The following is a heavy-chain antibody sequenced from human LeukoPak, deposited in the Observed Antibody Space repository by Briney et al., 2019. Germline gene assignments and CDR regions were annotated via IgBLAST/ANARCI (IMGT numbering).Heavy chain of an antibody. CDR2: INPSGGST. D-gene: IGHD2-2*01. CDR1: GYTFTSYF. Sequence: ASVKVSCKASGYTFTSYFMHWVRQAPGQGLEWMGIINPSGGSTSYAQKFQGRVTMTRDMSTSTVYMELSSLRSEDTAVYYCARAAMACSSTSCYWVRWFDPWGQGTLVTVSS. V-gene: IGHV1-46*01. CDR3: ARAAMACSSTSCYWVRWFDP. J-gene: IGHJ5*02.